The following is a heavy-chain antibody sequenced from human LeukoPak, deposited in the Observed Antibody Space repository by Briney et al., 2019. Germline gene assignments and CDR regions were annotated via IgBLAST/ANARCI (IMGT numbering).Heavy chain of an antibody. D-gene: IGHD3-3*01. CDR2: LCGGIT. J-gene: IGHJ3*02. CDR3: ARGTDFWSGYVQI. V-gene: IGHV3-53*01. CDR1: GFTVSSHY. Sequence: GGSLRLSCAASGFTVSSHYMSWVRQAPGKVREWVSLLCGGITYYADSVKGRFTISRDNSKNTLYLQMNSLRAEDTAVYYCARGTDFWSGYVQIWGQGTMVTVSS.